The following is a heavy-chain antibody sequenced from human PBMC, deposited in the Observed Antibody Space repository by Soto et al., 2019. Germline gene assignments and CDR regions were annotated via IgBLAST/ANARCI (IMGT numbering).Heavy chain of an antibody. V-gene: IGHV4-34*01. CDR1: GGSFSGYY. J-gene: IGHJ4*02. Sequence: SETLSLTCAVYGGSFSGYYWSWIRQPPGKGLEWIGEINHSGSTNYNPSLKSRVTISVDTSKNQFSLKLSSVTAADTAVYYCARAENSGSYRFDYWGQGTLVTVSS. CDR2: INHSGST. CDR3: ARAENSGSYRFDY. D-gene: IGHD1-26*01.